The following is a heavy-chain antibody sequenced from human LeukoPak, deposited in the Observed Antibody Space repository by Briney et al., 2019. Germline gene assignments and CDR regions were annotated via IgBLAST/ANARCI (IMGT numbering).Heavy chain of an antibody. J-gene: IGHJ4*02. CDR3: ARDGKSGRGDY. V-gene: IGHV4-59*01. D-gene: IGHD1-26*01. Sequence: TSETLSLTCTVSGGSISNYYWSWIRQPPGKGLEWIGYIYSSGSTNYNPSLKSRVTISVDTSKNQFSLKLSSVTAADTAVYYCARDGKSGRGDYWGQGTLVTVSS. CDR2: IYSSGST. CDR1: GGSISNYY.